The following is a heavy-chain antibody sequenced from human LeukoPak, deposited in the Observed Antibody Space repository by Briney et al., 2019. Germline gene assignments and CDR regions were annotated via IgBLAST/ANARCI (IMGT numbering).Heavy chain of an antibody. V-gene: IGHV3-53*01. D-gene: IGHD6-13*01. CDR3: ARTVYSSRWYDAFDI. CDR2: IYSDGTT. Sequence: GGSLXLSCAASGFTVSSNYMSWVRQAPGKELEWVSVIYSDGTTYYADSVEGRFTISRDNSKNNLYLQMNSLRAEDTAVYYCARTVYSSRWYDAFDIWGQGTMLTVSS. J-gene: IGHJ3*02. CDR1: GFTVSSNY.